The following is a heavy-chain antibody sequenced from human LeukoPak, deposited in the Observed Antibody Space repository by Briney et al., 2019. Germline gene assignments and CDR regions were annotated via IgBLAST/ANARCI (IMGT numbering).Heavy chain of an antibody. V-gene: IGHV3-30*02. D-gene: IGHD6-13*01. J-gene: IGHJ4*02. Sequence: GGSLRLSCAASGFTFSTNGMHWVRQAPGKGLEWVAFIRYDGSNKYYADSVKGRFTISRDNSKNTPYLQMNSLRAEDTAVYYCAKDQPYSSSWYSFDYWGQGTLVTVSS. CDR2: IRYDGSNK. CDR1: GFTFSTNG. CDR3: AKDQPYSSSWYSFDY.